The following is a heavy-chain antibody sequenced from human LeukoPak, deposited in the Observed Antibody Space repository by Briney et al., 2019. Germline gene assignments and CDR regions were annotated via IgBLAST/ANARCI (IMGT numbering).Heavy chain of an antibody. Sequence: ASVKVSCKASGYTFTGYYMHWVRQAPGQGLEWMGWISGYNSKPFYAQNFQGRVTMTRDTSVSTAYMELRRLRSDDTAVYYCARCPTNYYGSGSYPYYFDYWGQGTLVTVSS. CDR2: ISGYNSKP. D-gene: IGHD3-10*01. V-gene: IGHV1-2*02. J-gene: IGHJ4*02. CDR1: GYTFTGYY. CDR3: ARCPTNYYGSGSYPYYFDY.